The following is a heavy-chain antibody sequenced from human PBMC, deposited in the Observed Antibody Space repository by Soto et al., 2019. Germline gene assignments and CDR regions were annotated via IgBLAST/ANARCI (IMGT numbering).Heavy chain of an antibody. CDR2: IFYSGTT. CDR3: VASSLLSCGS. D-gene: IGHD1-26*01. J-gene: IGHJ4*02. Sequence: QLQLQEAGPGLVKPSETLSLTCSVSGGSISTSSYYWGWLRQPPGKGLEWIANIFYSGTTYYNPSLRSRVTISVYTSKTQCPLKLSSVTAADTATYYCVASSLLSCGSWGQGTLVSVSP. CDR1: GGSISTSSYY. V-gene: IGHV4-39*01.